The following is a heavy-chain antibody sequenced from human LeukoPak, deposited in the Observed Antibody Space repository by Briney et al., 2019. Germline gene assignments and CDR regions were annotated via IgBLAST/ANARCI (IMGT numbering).Heavy chain of an antibody. CDR2: INRDGSST. CDR3: VRDDSSHFDY. D-gene: IGHD6-13*01. CDR1: GFTFRSYW. V-gene: IGHV3-74*01. J-gene: IGHJ4*02. Sequence: GGSLRLSCAASGFTFRSYWMHWVRQAPGKGLVWVSRINRDGSSTNYADSVKGRFTISRDNAKNTLYLQMNSLRAEDTAVYYCVRDDSSHFDYWGQGALVTFSS.